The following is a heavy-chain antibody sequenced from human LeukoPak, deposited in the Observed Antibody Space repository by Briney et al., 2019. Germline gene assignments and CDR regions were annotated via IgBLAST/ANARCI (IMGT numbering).Heavy chain of an antibody. CDR3: ARDKTGDTPDYYYGMDV. V-gene: IGHV3-48*03. CDR2: ISISGSTI. D-gene: IGHD2-2*02. CDR1: GFTFSSYE. J-gene: IGHJ6*04. Sequence: GVSLRLSCAASGFTFSSYEMNWVRQAPGKGREWVSYISISGSTIYYADSVKGRFTISRDNAKNSLYLQMNSLRAEDTAVYYCARDKTGDTPDYYYGMDVWGKGTTVTVSS.